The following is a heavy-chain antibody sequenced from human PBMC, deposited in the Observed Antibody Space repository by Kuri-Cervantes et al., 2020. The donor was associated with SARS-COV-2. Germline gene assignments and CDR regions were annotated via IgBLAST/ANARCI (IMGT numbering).Heavy chain of an antibody. CDR2: ISSSSSYI. CDR1: GFIFSDYY. J-gene: IGHJ4*02. Sequence: GGSLRLSCTASGFIFSDYYMTWIRQAPGKGLEWVSSISSSSSYIYYADSVKGRFTISRDNAKNSLYLQMNSLRAEDTAVYYCARDRSTHYFDYWGQGTLVTVSS. V-gene: IGHV3-11*06. CDR3: ARDRSTHYFDY.